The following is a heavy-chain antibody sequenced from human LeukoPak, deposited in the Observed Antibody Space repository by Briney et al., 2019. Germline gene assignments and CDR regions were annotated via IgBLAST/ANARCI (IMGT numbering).Heavy chain of an antibody. CDR3: ARVDGLRSSGWYTTGEGVDY. CDR1: GFSFSSYG. V-gene: IGHV3-30*03. CDR2: ISYDGSNK. Sequence: PGRSLRLSCAASGFSFSSYGIHWVRQAPGKGLEWVAVISYDGSNKYYADSVKGRFTISRDNSKNTLYLQMNSLRAEDTAVYYCARVDGLRSSGWYTTGEGVDYWGQGTLVTVSS. J-gene: IGHJ4*02. D-gene: IGHD6-19*01.